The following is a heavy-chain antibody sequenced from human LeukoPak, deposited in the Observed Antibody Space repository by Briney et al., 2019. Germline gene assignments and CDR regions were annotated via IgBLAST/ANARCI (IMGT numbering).Heavy chain of an antibody. CDR3: ARVRGIGAYYYYGMDV. CDR2: TTDSGGGT. Sequence: GGSLRLSCSASGFTFSSYAMHWVRQAPGKGLEWVSTTTDSGGGTYYADSVKGRFTISRDNSKNTVYLQMNSLRDEDTAVYFCARVRGIGAYYYYGMDVWGQGTTVTVPS. J-gene: IGHJ6*02. CDR1: GFTFSSYA. D-gene: IGHD4-17*01. V-gene: IGHV3-23*01.